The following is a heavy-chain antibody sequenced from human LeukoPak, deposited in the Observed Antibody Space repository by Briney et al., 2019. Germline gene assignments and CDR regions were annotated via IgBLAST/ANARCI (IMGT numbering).Heavy chain of an antibody. CDR2: INHSGST. CDR3: ARGYYGSGSHCCHMDV. D-gene: IGHD3-10*01. CDR1: VGSFSGYY. V-gene: IGHV4-34*01. Sequence: PSETLSLTCAVYVGSFSGYYWSWIRQPPGKGLEWIGEINHSGSTNYNSSLKSRDTISVDTSKNQFSLKLSSVTAADTAVYYCARGYYGSGSHCCHMDVWGKGTTITVS. J-gene: IGHJ6*03.